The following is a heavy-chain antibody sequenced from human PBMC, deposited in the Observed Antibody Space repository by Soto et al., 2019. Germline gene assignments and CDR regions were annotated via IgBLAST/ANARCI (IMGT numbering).Heavy chain of an antibody. CDR2: VYWDDDK. Sequence: SGPTLVNPTQTLPLTCTFSGFSLNSRGVGVGWVRQPPGKALEWLAIVYWDDDKRYRPSLRSRLSIRKDTPKNQVVLTLTNTDPVDTATYYCARMGPYTYYDFWSGSGLDYWGQGTLVTVSS. D-gene: IGHD3-3*01. CDR3: ARMGPYTYYDFWSGSGLDY. V-gene: IGHV2-5*02. CDR1: GFSLNSRGVG. J-gene: IGHJ4*02.